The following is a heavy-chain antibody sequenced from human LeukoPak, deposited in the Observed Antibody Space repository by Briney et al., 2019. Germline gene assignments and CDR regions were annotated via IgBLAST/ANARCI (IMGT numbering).Heavy chain of an antibody. CDR2: IYTSGST. D-gene: IGHD2-2*02. V-gene: IGHV4-4*07. CDR3: ARVHRYCRSTSCYRYYFDY. Sequence: SETLSLTCTVSGGSISSYYWSWIRQPAGKGLEWIGRIYTSGSTNYNPSLKSRVTMSVDTSKNQFSLKLSSVTAADTAVYYCARVHRYCRSTSCYRYYFDYWGQGTLVTVSS. CDR1: GGSISSYY. J-gene: IGHJ4*02.